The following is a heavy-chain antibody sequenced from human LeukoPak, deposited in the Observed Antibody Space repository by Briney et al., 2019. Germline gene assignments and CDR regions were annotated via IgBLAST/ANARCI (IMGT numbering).Heavy chain of an antibody. Sequence: SVKVSCKASGGTFSSYAISWVRQAPGQGLEWMGRIIPILGIANYAQKFQGRVTITADKSTSTAYMELSSLRSEDTAVYYCARDAGAAALFDYWGQGTLVTVSS. V-gene: IGHV1-69*04. J-gene: IGHJ4*02. D-gene: IGHD6-13*01. CDR3: ARDAGAAALFDY. CDR1: GGTFSSYA. CDR2: IIPILGIA.